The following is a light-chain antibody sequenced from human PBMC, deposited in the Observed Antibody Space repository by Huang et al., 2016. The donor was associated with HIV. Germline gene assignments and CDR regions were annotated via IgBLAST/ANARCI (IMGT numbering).Light chain of an antibody. CDR3: HQYYTLPRT. V-gene: IGKV3-15*01. J-gene: IGKJ1*01. CDR2: GAS. Sequence: EVLLTQSPATLSESPGATVTLSCRASQGVRRHVAWYQQRPGQSPRLVIYGASNRASGFPTRFSGRGSGTEFSLTISNLQSEDFAVYFCHQYYTLPRTFGQGTKVEI. CDR1: QGVRRH.